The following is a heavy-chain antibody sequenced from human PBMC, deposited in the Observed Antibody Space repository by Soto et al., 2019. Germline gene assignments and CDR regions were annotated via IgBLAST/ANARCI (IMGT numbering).Heavy chain of an antibody. J-gene: IGHJ1*01. CDR1: GGTFSGYA. CDR2: IIPLLGIT. V-gene: IGHV1-69*01. CDR3: ARDPRSITGTTSSEDFQH. Sequence: QAQLMQSGAEVTKPGSSVKVSCKASGGTFSGYAINWVRQAPGQGLEWMGGIIPLLGITDYVQKFQGRITIAADASTGTAYMELRVLRSEDTAVYYCARDPRSITGTTSSEDFQHWGQGTLVSVSS. D-gene: IGHD1-20*01.